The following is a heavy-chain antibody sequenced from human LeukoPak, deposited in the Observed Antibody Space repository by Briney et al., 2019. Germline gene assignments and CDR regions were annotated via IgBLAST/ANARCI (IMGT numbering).Heavy chain of an antibody. Sequence: SETLSLTCTVSGGSISSYYWSWIRQPPGKGLEWIGSIYYSGSTYYNPSLKSRVTISVDTSKNQFSLKLSSVTAADTAVYYCASRYGSGTDSVQNNYWGQGTLVTVSS. CDR2: IYYSGST. CDR1: GGSISSYY. CDR3: ASRYGSGTDSVQNNY. J-gene: IGHJ4*02. D-gene: IGHD3-10*01. V-gene: IGHV4-39*01.